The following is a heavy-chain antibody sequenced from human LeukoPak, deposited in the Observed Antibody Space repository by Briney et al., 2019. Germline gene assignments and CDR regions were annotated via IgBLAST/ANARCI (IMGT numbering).Heavy chain of an antibody. D-gene: IGHD2-2*03. Sequence: PGGSLRLSCAASGFTFSSYGMHWVRQAPGKGLEWVAFIRYDGSNKYYADSVKGRFTISRDNSKNTLYLQMNSLRAEDTAVYYRAKRMDIVVVPAADFDYWGQGTLVTVSS. CDR1: GFTFSSYG. CDR2: IRYDGSNK. J-gene: IGHJ4*02. CDR3: AKRMDIVVVPAADFDY. V-gene: IGHV3-30*02.